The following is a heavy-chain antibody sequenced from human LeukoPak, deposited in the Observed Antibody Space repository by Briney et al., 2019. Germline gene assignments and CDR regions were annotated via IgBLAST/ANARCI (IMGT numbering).Heavy chain of an antibody. CDR2: INHSGST. CDR1: GGSFSGYY. Sequence: SETLSLTCAVYGGSFSGYYWSWIRQPPGKGLEWIGEINHSGSTNYNPSLKSRVTISVDTSKNQFSLKLSSVTAAATPVYDCARFAPGYGSGNAFDYWGQGTLVTVSS. V-gene: IGHV4-34*01. J-gene: IGHJ4*02. CDR3: ARFAPGYGSGNAFDY. D-gene: IGHD3-10*01.